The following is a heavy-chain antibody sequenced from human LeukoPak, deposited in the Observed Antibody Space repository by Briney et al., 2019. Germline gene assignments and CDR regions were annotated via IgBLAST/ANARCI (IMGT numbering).Heavy chain of an antibody. CDR3: ARDPQAYYYDSSGYYYESVWVY. D-gene: IGHD3-22*01. CDR2: ISAYNGNT. Sequence: VASVKVSCKASGYTFTSYGISWVRQAPGQGLEWMGWISAYNGNTNYAQKLQGRVTMTTDTSTSTAYMELRSLRSDDTAVYYCARDPQAYYYDSSGYYYESVWVYWGQGTLVTVSS. CDR1: GYTFTSYG. J-gene: IGHJ4*02. V-gene: IGHV1-18*01.